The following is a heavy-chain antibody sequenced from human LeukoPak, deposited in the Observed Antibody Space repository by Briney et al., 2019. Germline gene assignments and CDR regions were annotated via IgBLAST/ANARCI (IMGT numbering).Heavy chain of an antibody. CDR1: GFTLSSYW. J-gene: IGHJ6*03. CDR3: ARDTITMVRGVKYYYYYYMDV. D-gene: IGHD3-10*01. V-gene: IGHV3-74*01. Sequence: GGSLRLSCAASGFTLSSYWMHWVRQAPGKGLVWVSRINSDGSSTSYADSVKGRFTISRDNAKNTLYLQMNSLRAEDTAVYYCARDTITMVRGVKYYYYYYMDVWGKGTTVTVSS. CDR2: INSDGSST.